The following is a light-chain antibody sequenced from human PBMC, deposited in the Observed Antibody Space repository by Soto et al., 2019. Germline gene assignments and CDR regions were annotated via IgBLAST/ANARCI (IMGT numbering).Light chain of an antibody. CDR3: QQFGSSPEFT. Sequence: EIVLTQSPGTLSLSPGERATLSCRASQSIKNRYLAWYQQKPGLAPRLLIYAASSRATGIPDRFSGSGSGTDFTLTISRLEPEDFAVYYCQQFGSSPEFTFGPGTKVDIK. CDR2: AAS. V-gene: IGKV3-20*01. CDR1: QSIKNRY. J-gene: IGKJ3*01.